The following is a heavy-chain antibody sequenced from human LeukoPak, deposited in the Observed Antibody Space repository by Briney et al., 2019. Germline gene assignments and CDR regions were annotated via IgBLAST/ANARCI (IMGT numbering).Heavy chain of an antibody. CDR2: INAGNGNT. J-gene: IGHJ6*02. CDR1: GYTFTSYA. V-gene: IGHV1-3*01. Sequence: GASVKVSCKASGYTFTSYAMHWVRQAPGQRLEWMGWINAGNGNTKYSQKFQGRVTITRDTSASTAYMELSSLRSEDTAVYYCARIPGDSSGYYPSYYYGMDVWGQGTTVTVSS. CDR3: ARIPGDSSGYYPSYYYGMDV. D-gene: IGHD3-22*01.